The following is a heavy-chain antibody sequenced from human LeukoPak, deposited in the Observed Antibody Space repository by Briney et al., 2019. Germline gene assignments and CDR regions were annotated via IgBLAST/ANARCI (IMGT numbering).Heavy chain of an antibody. CDR2: IDPNSGGT. D-gene: IGHD3-10*01. CDR1: GYTFTARY. Sequence: ASVKVACRASGYTFTARYIHWVRQAPGQGLEWMGCIDPNSGGTNYAQKFLGSVTMTGDTSINTAFMELSSLRSDDTALYYFAGGRGTTMVRGVITNSFDLWGRGYLVTVSS. V-gene: IGHV1-2*02. CDR3: AGGRGTTMVRGVITNSFDL. J-gene: IGHJ2*01.